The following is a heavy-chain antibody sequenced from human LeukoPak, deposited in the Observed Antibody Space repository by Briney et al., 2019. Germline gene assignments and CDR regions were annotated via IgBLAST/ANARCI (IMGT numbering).Heavy chain of an antibody. Sequence: ASVKVSCKASGYTFTGYYMHWVGQAPGQGGEGMGWINPNSGGTNYAQKFQGRVTITRDTSISTAYMELSRLRSDDTAVYYCARVGLGYCSSTSCYDYWGQGTLVTVSS. CDR1: GYTFTGYY. D-gene: IGHD2-2*01. CDR3: ARVGLGYCSSTSCYDY. V-gene: IGHV1-2*02. CDR2: INPNSGGT. J-gene: IGHJ4*02.